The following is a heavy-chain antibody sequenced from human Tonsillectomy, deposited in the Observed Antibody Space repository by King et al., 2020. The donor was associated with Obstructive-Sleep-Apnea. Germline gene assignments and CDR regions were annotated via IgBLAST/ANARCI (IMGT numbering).Heavy chain of an antibody. V-gene: IGHV5-51*01. CDR2: IYPGDSDT. CDR3: ARLSGWSKTWDY. Sequence: LQLVQSGAEVKKSGESLKISCKGSGYISTSYWIGWVRQMPGKALEWMGSIYPGDSDTQYSPSFKGQVTISADKSISTAYLQWSSLKASDTAMYYCARLSGWSKTWDYWGQGTLVTVSS. D-gene: IGHD6-19*01. CDR1: GYISTSYW. J-gene: IGHJ4*02.